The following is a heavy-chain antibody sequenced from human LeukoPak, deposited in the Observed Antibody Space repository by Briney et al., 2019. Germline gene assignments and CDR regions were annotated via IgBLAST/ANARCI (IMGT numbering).Heavy chain of an antibody. J-gene: IGHJ4*02. CDR1: GYTFTGYY. V-gene: IGHV1-2*02. CDR2: INPNSGDT. CDR3: AKLTGDYYFDY. D-gene: IGHD3-10*01. Sequence: ASVKVSCKASGYTFTGYYMHWVRQAPGQGLERMGWINPNSGDTNYAQEFQGRVTMTRDTSISTAYMELSRLRSDDTAVYYCAKLTGDYYFDYWGQGTLVTVSS.